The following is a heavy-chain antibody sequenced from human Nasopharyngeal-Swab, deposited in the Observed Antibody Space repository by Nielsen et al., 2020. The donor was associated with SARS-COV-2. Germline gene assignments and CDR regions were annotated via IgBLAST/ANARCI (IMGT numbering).Heavy chain of an antibody. D-gene: IGHD2-2*01. CDR1: GFTFTSSA. CDR2: IVVGSGNT. V-gene: IGHV1-58*02. CDR3: ATSAPYCSSTSCSYWFDP. Sequence: SVKVSCKASGFTFTSSAMQWVRQARGQRLEWIGWIVVGSGNTNYAQKFQERVTITRDMSTSTAYMELSSLRSEDTAVYYCATSAPYCSSTSCSYWFDPWGQGTLVTVSS. J-gene: IGHJ5*02.